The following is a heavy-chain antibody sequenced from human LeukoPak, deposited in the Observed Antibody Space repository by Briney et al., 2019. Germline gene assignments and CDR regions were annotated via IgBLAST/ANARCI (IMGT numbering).Heavy chain of an antibody. Sequence: SETLSLTCTVSGGSINSRSDYWGWIRQPPGKGLEWIGSIYYSGSTHYNPSLKSRVTMSIDTSNNQFSLRLSSVTAADTAVYYCARRPGEYGGNDFDYWGQGTLVTVSS. CDR3: ARRPGEYGGNDFDY. V-gene: IGHV4-39*01. J-gene: IGHJ4*02. D-gene: IGHD4/OR15-4a*01. CDR1: GGSINSRSDY. CDR2: IYYSGST.